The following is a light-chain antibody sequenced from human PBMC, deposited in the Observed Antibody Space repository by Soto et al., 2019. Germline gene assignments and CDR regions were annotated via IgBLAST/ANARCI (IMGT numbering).Light chain of an antibody. J-gene: IGKJ5*01. CDR3: QQYSQWPIT. V-gene: IGKV3-15*01. Sequence: EIVMTQSPATLSVSPGEGATLSCRASQSVSSNLAWYQQKPGLAPRLLFFGISTRATGVPARFSGSESGTEFTLSISSLQSEDFAVYSCQQYSQWPITFGQGTRLG. CDR2: GIS. CDR1: QSVSSN.